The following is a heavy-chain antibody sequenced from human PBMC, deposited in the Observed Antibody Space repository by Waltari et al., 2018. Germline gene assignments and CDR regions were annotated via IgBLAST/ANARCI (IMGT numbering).Heavy chain of an antibody. D-gene: IGHD3-10*01. Sequence: QVQLVQSGAEAKKPGSSVRVSCRASGGTFPSDTLNWVRQAPGKGLEWMGRIMPDNSETEYAVKFQGRIAVTADKSTGTVYMELSSLRSDDTAVYYCAGGDGGYYYHKMDVWGQGTTVTVSS. CDR3: AGGDGGYYYHKMDV. J-gene: IGHJ6*02. CDR1: GGTFPSDT. V-gene: IGHV1-69*02. CDR2: IMPDNSET.